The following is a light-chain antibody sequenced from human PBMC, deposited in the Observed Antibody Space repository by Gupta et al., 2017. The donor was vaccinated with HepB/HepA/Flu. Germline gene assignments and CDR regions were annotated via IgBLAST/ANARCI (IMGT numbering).Light chain of an antibody. Sequence: EIVLTQFPGTLSLSPGERATLSCRASQSVRNNWLAWYRQKPGQTPKLLIYGESTRATGIPDRFSASGSGTDFFLTISRLEPEDFAVYYCHQYGSSPRTFGQGTKVEIK. CDR2: GES. CDR3: HQYGSSPRT. J-gene: IGKJ1*01. CDR1: QSVRNNW. V-gene: IGKV3-20*01.